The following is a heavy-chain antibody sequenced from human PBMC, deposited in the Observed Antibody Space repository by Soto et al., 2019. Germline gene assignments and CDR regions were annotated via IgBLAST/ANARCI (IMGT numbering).Heavy chain of an antibody. V-gene: IGHV4-34*01. CDR3: ARALYTTDWHGAFDN. CDR2: IDHSGST. D-gene: IGHD3-9*01. Sequence: ASETLRLPFAVFCGAFGDFDGRWIRQAPGKGLEWIGEIDHSGSTNYNPSLKSRVTMSVDTSKKQFSLRLNSVTAADTAVFFCARALYTTDWHGAFDNWGQGTAVTVSS. CDR1: CGAFGDFD. J-gene: IGHJ4*02.